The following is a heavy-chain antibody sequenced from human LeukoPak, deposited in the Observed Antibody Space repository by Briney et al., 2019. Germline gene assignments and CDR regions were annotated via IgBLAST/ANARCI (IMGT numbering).Heavy chain of an antibody. V-gene: IGHV1-69*06. Sequence: SVKVSCKASGGTFSSYAISWVRQAPGQGLEWMGGIIPIFGTANYAQKFQGRVTMTEDTSTDTAYMELSSLRSEDTAVYYCATHQITMVRGVIIAYFDYWGQGTLVTVSS. J-gene: IGHJ4*02. D-gene: IGHD3-10*01. CDR2: IIPIFGTA. CDR3: ATHQITMVRGVIIAYFDY. CDR1: GGTFSSYA.